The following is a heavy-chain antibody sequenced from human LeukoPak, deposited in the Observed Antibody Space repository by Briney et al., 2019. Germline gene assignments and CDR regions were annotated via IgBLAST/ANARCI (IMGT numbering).Heavy chain of an antibody. D-gene: IGHD3-10*01. Sequence: SETLSLTCTVSGGSISSYYWSWIRQPPGKGLEWIGYIYYSGSTNYNPSLKSRVTISIDTSKNQFSLKLSSVTAADTAVYYCARVRGPHYYYGMDVWGQGTTVTVSS. V-gene: IGHV4-59*01. CDR2: IYYSGST. CDR1: GGSISSYY. J-gene: IGHJ6*02. CDR3: ARVRGPHYYYGMDV.